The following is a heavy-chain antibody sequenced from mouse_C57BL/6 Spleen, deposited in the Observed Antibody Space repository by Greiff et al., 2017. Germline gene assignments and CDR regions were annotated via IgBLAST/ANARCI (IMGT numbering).Heavy chain of an antibody. J-gene: IGHJ2*01. CDR1: GYSITSGYY. V-gene: IGHV3-6*01. D-gene: IGHD2-12*01. Sequence: EVKLVESGPGLVKPSQSLSLTCSVTGYSITSGYYWNWIRQFPGNKLEWMGYISYDGSNKYNPSLKNRFSITRATSKNQFFLKLNSVTTEDTATYYCARAPSLRGYFDYWGQGTTLTVSS. CDR3: ARAPSLRGYFDY. CDR2: ISYDGSN.